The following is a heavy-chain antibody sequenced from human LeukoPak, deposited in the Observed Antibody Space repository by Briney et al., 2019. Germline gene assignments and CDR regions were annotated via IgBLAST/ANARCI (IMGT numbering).Heavy chain of an antibody. CDR3: ARDSGDYYDSSGYPFDY. J-gene: IGHJ4*02. D-gene: IGHD3-22*01. Sequence: GGSLRLSCVASGFSFYSYDMQWVRQAPGKSLESVAIISYDGRDKNYADSVQGRFTISRDNSNNTVSLQLNSLRAEDTAVYYCARDSGDYYDSSGYPFDYWGQGTLVTVSS. CDR1: GFSFYSYD. V-gene: IGHV3-30*03. CDR2: ISYDGRDK.